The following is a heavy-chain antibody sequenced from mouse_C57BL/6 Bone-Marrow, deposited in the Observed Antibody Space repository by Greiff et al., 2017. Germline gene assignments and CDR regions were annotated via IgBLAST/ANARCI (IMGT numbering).Heavy chain of an antibody. CDR3: ARREDYDVAY. Sequence: VQLQQSGPELVKPGASVKLSCKASGYTFTDYYMNWVKQSHGKSLEWIGDINPNNGGTSYNQKFKGKATLTVDKSSSTAYMELRRLTSEDSAVYYCARREDYDVAYWGQGTLVTVSA. D-gene: IGHD2-4*01. CDR2: INPNNGGT. J-gene: IGHJ3*01. V-gene: IGHV1-26*01. CDR1: GYTFTDYY.